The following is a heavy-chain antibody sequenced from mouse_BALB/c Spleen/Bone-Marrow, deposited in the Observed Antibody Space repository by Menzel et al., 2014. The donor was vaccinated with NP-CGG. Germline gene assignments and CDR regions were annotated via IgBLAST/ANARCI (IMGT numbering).Heavy chain of an antibody. CDR1: GFTFSSYA. V-gene: IGHV5-6-5*01. CDR2: ISSGGST. Sequence: EVKLVESGGGLVKPGGSLKLSCAASGFTFSSYAMSWVRQTPEKRLEWVTSISSGGSTYYPDSVKGRFTISRDNARNIQNLQMSSMRSEDTAMYDCERDDCDDQYYFDYWGQGTTLTVSS. D-gene: IGHD2-4*01. CDR3: ERDDCDDQYYFDY. J-gene: IGHJ2*01.